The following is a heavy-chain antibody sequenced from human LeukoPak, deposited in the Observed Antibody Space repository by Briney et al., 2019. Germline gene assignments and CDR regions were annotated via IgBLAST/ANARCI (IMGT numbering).Heavy chain of an antibody. D-gene: IGHD4-17*01. Sequence: ASVKVSCKASGYTFNNYYMHWVRLAPGQGLEWMGIIHPSGDATDYAQNFQGRVTMTIDTSTSTVYMELSSLRFADTAVYYCARESFTTVTSATDAFDIWGQGTMVTVSS. CDR1: GYTFNNYY. CDR3: ARESFTTVTSATDAFDI. V-gene: IGHV1-46*02. CDR2: IHPSGDAT. J-gene: IGHJ3*02.